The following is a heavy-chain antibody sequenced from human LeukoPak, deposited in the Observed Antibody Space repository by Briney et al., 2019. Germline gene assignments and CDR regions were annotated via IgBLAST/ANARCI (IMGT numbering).Heavy chain of an antibody. CDR3: ARTISGSYYY. Sequence: QTGGSLRLSCAASGFTFRSYAMNWVRQAPGKGLEWVSYISGSATTIYYADSVKGRFTISRDNAKNSLYLQMNSLRDEDTAVYYCARTISGSYYYWGQGTLVTVSS. J-gene: IGHJ4*02. CDR2: ISGSATTI. D-gene: IGHD3-10*01. CDR1: GFTFRSYA. V-gene: IGHV3-48*02.